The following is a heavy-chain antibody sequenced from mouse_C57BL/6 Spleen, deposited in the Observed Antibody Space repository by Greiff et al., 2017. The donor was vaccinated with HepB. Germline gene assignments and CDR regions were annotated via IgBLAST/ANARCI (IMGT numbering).Heavy chain of an antibody. CDR1: GYSFTGYY. CDR2: INPSTGGT. Sequence: VQLQQSGPELVKPGASVKISCKASGYSFTGYYMNWVKQSPEKSLEWIGEINPSTGGTTYNQKFKAKATLTVDKSSCTAYMQLKSLTSEDSAVYYCARRGYYGSWYFDVWGTGTTVTVSS. CDR3: ARRGYYGSWYFDV. D-gene: IGHD1-1*01. V-gene: IGHV1-42*01. J-gene: IGHJ1*03.